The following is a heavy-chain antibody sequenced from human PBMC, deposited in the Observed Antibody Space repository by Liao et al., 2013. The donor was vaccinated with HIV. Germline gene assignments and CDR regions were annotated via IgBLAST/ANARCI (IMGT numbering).Heavy chain of an antibody. CDR2: IYTSGGT. V-gene: IGHV4-61*02. CDR1: GGSISSGTYY. D-gene: IGHD3-3*01. CDR3: ARERNYDFWSGHLSRDYYYMDV. Sequence: QVQLQESGPGLVKPSQTLSLTCTVPGGSISSGTYYWSWIRQPAGKGLEWIGRIYTSGGTNYNPSLKSRVTISVDRSKNQFSLKLTSVTAADTAVYYCARERNYDFWSGHLSRDYYYMDVWGKGTTVTVSS. J-gene: IGHJ6*03.